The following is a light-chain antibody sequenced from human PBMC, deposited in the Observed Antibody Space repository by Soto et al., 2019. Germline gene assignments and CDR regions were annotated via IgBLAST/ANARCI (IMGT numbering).Light chain of an antibody. V-gene: IGKV3D-20*02. CDR2: GAF. J-gene: IGKJ5*01. Sequence: EIVLTQSPGTLSLSPGERATLSCRASQRVSSSYLAWYQQKPGQAPRLLIYGAFNRATGIPARISGSGSGTDFTLTISSVDHEESAGYYCQQRNVWPPGTVGQGTRLES. CDR3: QQRNVWPPGT. CDR1: QRVSSSY.